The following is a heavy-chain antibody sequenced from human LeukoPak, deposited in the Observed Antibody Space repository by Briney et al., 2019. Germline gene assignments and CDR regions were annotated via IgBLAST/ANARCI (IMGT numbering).Heavy chain of an antibody. J-gene: IGHJ5*02. CDR2: INPNSGDT. CDR3: ARGPFRNVDIAMVASRFDP. V-gene: IGHV1-2*02. D-gene: IGHD5-18*01. Sequence: GASVKVSCKAPGYTFSGYYLHWVRQAPGQGLEWMGWINPNSGDTNYSQKFQGRVTMTKDTSITTAYMELSSLRSDDTALYYCARGPFRNVDIAMVASRFDPWGQGTLVTVSS. CDR1: GYTFSGYY.